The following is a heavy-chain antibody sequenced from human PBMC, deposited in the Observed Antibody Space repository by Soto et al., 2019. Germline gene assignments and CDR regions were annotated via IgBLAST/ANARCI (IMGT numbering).Heavy chain of an antibody. Sequence: ASVKVSCKASGYTFTSYGISWVRQAPGQGLEWMGWISAYNGNTNYAQKLQGRVTMTTDTSTSTAYMELRSLRSDDTAVYYCAWAYCGGDCYTNWFDPWGQGTLVTVSS. CDR2: ISAYNGNT. CDR1: GYTFTSYG. CDR3: AWAYCGGDCYTNWFDP. J-gene: IGHJ5*02. D-gene: IGHD2-21*02. V-gene: IGHV1-18*04.